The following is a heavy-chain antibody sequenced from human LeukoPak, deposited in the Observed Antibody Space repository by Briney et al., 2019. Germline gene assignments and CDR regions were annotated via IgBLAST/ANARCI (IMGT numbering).Heavy chain of an antibody. V-gene: IGHV3-33*08. CDR1: GFPFNAYW. D-gene: IGHD2-15*01. J-gene: IGHJ4*02. CDR2: IWYDGSNK. CDR3: ARRYCSGGSCYKGIDY. Sequence: TGGSLRLSCAASGFPFNAYWMTWVRQAPGKGLEWVAVIWYDGSNKYYADSVKGRFTISRDNSKNTLYLQMNSLRAEDTAVYYCARRYCSGGSCYKGIDYWGQGTLVTVSS.